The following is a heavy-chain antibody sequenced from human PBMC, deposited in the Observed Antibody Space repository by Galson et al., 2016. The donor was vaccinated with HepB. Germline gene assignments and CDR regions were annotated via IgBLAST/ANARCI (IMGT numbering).Heavy chain of an antibody. CDR2: IKSKTDGGTT. V-gene: IGHV3-15*07. D-gene: IGHD3-10*01. CDR3: TTGPTDTMVRGVVDY. CDR1: GFIFSKAW. J-gene: IGHJ4*02. Sequence: SLRLSCAVSGFIFSKAWMNWIRQAPGKGLEWVGRIKSKTDGGTTEYAAPVKGRFTISRDDSKNTLYLQMNSLKTEDTAVYYCTTGPTDTMVRGVVDYWGQGTLVTVSS.